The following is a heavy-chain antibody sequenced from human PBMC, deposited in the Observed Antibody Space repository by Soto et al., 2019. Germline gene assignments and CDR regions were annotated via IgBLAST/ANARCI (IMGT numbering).Heavy chain of an antibody. V-gene: IGHV1-2*02. Sequence: ASVKVSCKASGYTFTSYAMQWVRQAPGQGLEWMGWINPNSGGTNYAQKFQGRVTMTRDTSISTAYMELSRLRSDDTAVYYCASTDPYYYDTDCGACPTGIWGQGTMVTVSS. D-gene: IGHD3-22*01. CDR3: ASTDPYYYDTDCGACPTGI. CDR2: INPNSGGT. J-gene: IGHJ3*02. CDR1: GYTFTSYA.